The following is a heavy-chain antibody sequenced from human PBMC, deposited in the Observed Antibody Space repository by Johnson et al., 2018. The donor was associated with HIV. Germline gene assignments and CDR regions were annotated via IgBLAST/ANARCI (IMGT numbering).Heavy chain of an antibody. V-gene: IGHV3-66*01. Sequence: VQLVESGGGLVQPGGSLRLSCAASGFTVSSNYMSWVRQAPGKGLEWVSVLFSGGTTYYADSVKGRFTISRDNSKNTLYLHMNSLGGDDTAVYYCAKAERITMIVVVISAFDIWGQGTMVTVSS. CDR1: GFTVSSNY. J-gene: IGHJ3*02. D-gene: IGHD3-22*01. CDR2: LFSGGTT. CDR3: AKAERITMIVVVISAFDI.